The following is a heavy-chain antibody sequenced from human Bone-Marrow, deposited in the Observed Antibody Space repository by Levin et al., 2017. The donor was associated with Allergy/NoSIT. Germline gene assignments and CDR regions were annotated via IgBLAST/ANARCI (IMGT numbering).Heavy chain of an antibody. J-gene: IGHJ4*02. D-gene: IGHD4-23*01. V-gene: IGHV3-48*04. CDR1: GFTFSSYG. Sequence: PGGSLRLSCVASGFTFSSYGMNWVRQAPGKGLEWVSYIGTSSSTIYYADSVKGRFTISRDNAKNSLYLQMHSLRAEDTAVYYCARHDYGGNSGDYWGQGTLATVSS. CDR3: ARHDYGGNSGDY. CDR2: IGTSSSTI.